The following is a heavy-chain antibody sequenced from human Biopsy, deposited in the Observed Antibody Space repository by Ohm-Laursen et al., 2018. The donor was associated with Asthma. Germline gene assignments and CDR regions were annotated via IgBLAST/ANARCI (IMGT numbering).Heavy chain of an antibody. CDR1: GYSLTDLS. V-gene: IGHV1-24*01. D-gene: IGHD4-17*01. J-gene: IGHJ4*02. CDR3: ASDFPKDYVRYNFQF. CDR2: HDHEEGGT. Sequence: ASVKISCKISGYSLTDLSMHWVRQAPGQGLEWMGGHDHEEGGTVNARRFQGGVTMTEDTSTDTAYMELSSLSSDDTAVYYCASDFPKDYVRYNFQFWGQGTLVTVSS.